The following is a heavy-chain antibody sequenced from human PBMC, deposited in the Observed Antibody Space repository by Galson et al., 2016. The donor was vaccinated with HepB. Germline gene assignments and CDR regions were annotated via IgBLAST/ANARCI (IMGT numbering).Heavy chain of an antibody. Sequence: SVKVSCKASGYTFTTYDINWVRQATGQGLEWMGWMNPNSGNTGYAQKFQGRVTMTRNTSISTAYMELSSLRSEDTAVYFCAREDNYYVCGRDLDYWGQGTRVTVSS. CDR1: GYTFTTYD. CDR3: AREDNYYVCGRDLDY. V-gene: IGHV1-8*01. J-gene: IGHJ4*02. CDR2: MNPNSGNT. D-gene: IGHD3-10*02.